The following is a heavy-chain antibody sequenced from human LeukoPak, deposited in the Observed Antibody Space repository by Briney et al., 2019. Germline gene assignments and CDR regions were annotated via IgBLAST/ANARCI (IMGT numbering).Heavy chain of an antibody. CDR3: ARAKYSSGGNWFDP. CDR2: MYSSGST. Sequence: SETLSLTCTVSGGSISSYYWSWIRQPAGKGLEWIGRMYSSGSTNYNPSLKSRVTMSVDTSRNQFSLKLSSVTAADTAVYYCARAKYSSGGNWFDPWGPGTLVTVSS. D-gene: IGHD6-19*01. V-gene: IGHV4-4*07. CDR1: GGSISSYY. J-gene: IGHJ5*02.